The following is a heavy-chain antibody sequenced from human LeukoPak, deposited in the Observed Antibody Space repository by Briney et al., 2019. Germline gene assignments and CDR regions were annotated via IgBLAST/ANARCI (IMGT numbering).Heavy chain of an antibody. CDR1: GFTFSSYS. V-gene: IGHV3-48*02. CDR2: ITSSSTTI. Sequence: GGSLRLSCSASGFTFSSYSMNWVRQAPGKGLEWLSYITSSSTTIYYADSVRGRFTVSRDNAKNSLYPQMNSLRDEDTAVYYCARERLSDYYDSSGFYPWGQGTLVTVSS. D-gene: IGHD3-22*01. CDR3: ARERLSDYYDSSGFYP. J-gene: IGHJ5*02.